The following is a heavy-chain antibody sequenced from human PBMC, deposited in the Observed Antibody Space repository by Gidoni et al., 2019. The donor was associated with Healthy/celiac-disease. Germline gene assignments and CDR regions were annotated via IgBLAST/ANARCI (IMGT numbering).Heavy chain of an antibody. J-gene: IGHJ6*02. Sequence: EVQLLESGGGLVQPGGSLRLSCAASGFTFSSYAMSWVRQAPGKGLAWVSAISGSGGSTYYADSVKARFTISRDNSKNTLYLQMNSLRAEDTAVYYCAVGPASRFYYYYGMDVWGQGTTVPVSS. CDR2: ISGSGGST. V-gene: IGHV3-23*01. CDR3: AVGPASRFYYYYGMDV. CDR1: GFTFSSYA.